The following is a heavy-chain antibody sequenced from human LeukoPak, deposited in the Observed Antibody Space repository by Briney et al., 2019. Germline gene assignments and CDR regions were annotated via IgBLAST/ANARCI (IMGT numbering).Heavy chain of an antibody. V-gene: IGHV1-69*13. CDR2: IIPIFGTA. CDR3: VRDAIAAAGTGG. J-gene: IGHJ4*02. Sequence: SVKVSCKASGGTFSSYAISWVRQAPGQGLEWMGGIIPIFGTANYAQKFQGRVTITADESTSTAYMELSGLRSDDRAVYYCVRDAIAAAGTGGWGQGTLVTVSS. D-gene: IGHD6-13*01. CDR1: GGTFSSYA.